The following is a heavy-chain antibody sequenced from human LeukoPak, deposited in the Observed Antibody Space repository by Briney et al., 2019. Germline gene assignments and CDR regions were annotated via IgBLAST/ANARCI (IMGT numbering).Heavy chain of an antibody. CDR1: GFTFSSYA. J-gene: IGHJ4*02. CDR3: AKGSTRDGYNYGLSPFDY. CDR2: ISGSGGST. V-gene: IGHV3-23*01. D-gene: IGHD5-24*01. Sequence: GGSLRLSCAASGFTFSSYAMSWVPQAPGKGLEWVSAISGSGGSTYYADSVKGRFTISRDNSKNTLYLQMNSLRAEDTAVYYCAKGSTRDGYNYGLSPFDYWGQGTLVTVSS.